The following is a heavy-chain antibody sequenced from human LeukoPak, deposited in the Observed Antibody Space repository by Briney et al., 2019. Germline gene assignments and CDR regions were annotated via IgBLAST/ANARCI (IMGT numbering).Heavy chain of an antibody. CDR3: ASLVPPGWFDP. V-gene: IGHV4-39*01. D-gene: IGHD1-14*01. J-gene: IGHJ5*02. CDR2: IYYSGST. CDR1: GGSISSSSYY. Sequence: SSETLSLTCTVSGGSISSSSYYWGWIRQPPGKGLEWIGNIYYSGSTYYKPSLKSRLTISVDTSKNQFSLKLSSVTATDTAVYYCASLVPPGWFDPWGQGTLVTVSS.